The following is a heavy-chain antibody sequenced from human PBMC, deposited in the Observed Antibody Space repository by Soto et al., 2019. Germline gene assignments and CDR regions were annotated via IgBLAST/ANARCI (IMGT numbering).Heavy chain of an antibody. CDR3: AAGGSGYYAN. CDR2: IKTDGTYA. D-gene: IGHD3-22*01. Sequence: EVQLVESGGDLVQPGGSLRLSCAASGFTFSTYWMHWVRQAPGKGLLWVSRIKTDGTYATYADSVKGRFTISRDNAKNNPYLQMNSLRVEDAAVYYCAAGGSGYYANWGQGTLVTVSS. CDR1: GFTFSTYW. V-gene: IGHV3-74*01. J-gene: IGHJ4*02.